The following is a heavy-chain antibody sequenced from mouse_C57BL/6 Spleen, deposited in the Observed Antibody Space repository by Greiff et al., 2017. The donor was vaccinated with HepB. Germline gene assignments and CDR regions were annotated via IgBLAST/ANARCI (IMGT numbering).Heavy chain of an antibody. D-gene: IGHD1-1*01. V-gene: IGHV1-52*01. Sequence: VQLQQPGAELVRPGSSVKLSCKASGYTFTSYWMHWVKQRPIQGLEWIGNIDPSDSETHYNQKFKDKATLTVDKSSSTAYMQLSSLTSEDSAVYYCARLSFGTTVVATRYFDVWGTGTTVTVSS. J-gene: IGHJ1*03. CDR2: IDPSDSET. CDR1: GYTFTSYW. CDR3: ARLSFGTTVVATRYFDV.